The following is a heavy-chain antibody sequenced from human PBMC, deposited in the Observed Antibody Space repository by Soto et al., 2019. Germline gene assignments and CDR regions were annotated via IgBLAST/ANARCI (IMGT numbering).Heavy chain of an antibody. J-gene: IGHJ3*02. D-gene: IGHD3-10*01. CDR3: ARRMVRGVIYAFEI. V-gene: IGHV4-61*05. Sequence: SETLSLTCTVSGGSISSSSYYWGWIRQPPGKGLEWIGYIYYSGSTNYNPSLKSRVTISVDTSKNQFSLKLSSVTAADTAVYYCARRMVRGVIYAFEIRGQGTMATVSS. CDR2: IYYSGST. CDR1: GGSISSSSYY.